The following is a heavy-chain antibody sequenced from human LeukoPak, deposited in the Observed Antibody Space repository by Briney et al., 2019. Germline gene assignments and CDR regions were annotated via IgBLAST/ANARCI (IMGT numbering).Heavy chain of an antibody. CDR3: AKLITIFGVSINDYFDY. CDR2: ISGSGGST. Sequence: GGSLRLSCAASGFTFSSYAMSWVRQAPGKGLEWVSGISGSGGSTYYADSVKGRFTISRDNSKNTLYLQMNSLRAEDTAVYYCAKLITIFGVSINDYFDYWGQGTLVTVSS. D-gene: IGHD3-3*01. CDR1: GFTFSSYA. V-gene: IGHV3-23*01. J-gene: IGHJ4*02.